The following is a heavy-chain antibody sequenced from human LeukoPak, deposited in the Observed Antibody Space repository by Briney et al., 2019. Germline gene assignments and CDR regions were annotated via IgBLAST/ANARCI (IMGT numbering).Heavy chain of an antibody. CDR2: INSDGSST. J-gene: IGHJ3*02. Sequence: GGSLRLSCAASGFTFSSYWMHWVRQAPGKGLGWVSRINSDGSSTSYADSVKGRFTISRDNAKNTLYLQMNSLRAEDTAVYYCAREPDYVAAFDIWGQGTMVTVSS. D-gene: IGHD4-17*01. CDR1: GFTFSSYW. V-gene: IGHV3-74*01. CDR3: AREPDYVAAFDI.